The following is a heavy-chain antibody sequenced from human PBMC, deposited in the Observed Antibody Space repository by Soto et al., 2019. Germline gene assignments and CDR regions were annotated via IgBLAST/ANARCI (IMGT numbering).Heavy chain of an antibody. CDR3: AHRVLRAVFGLVTTTAIYFDF. V-gene: IGHV2-5*02. D-gene: IGHD3-3*01. CDR1: GFSLTTSGVG. Sequence: QITLNESGPTVVKPTETLTLTCTFSGFSLTTSGVGVGWVRQSPGKAPEWLAFIYWDDDKRYSTSLKSRLTITKDTSKNQVGLTMANVDPADTATYYCAHRVLRAVFGLVTTTAIYFDFWGQGTPVVVSS. CDR2: IYWDDDK. J-gene: IGHJ4*02.